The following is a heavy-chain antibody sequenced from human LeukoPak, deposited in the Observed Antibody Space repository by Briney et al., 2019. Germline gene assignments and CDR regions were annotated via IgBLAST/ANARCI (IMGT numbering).Heavy chain of an antibody. J-gene: IGHJ4*02. V-gene: IGHV4-34*01. D-gene: IGHD5-18*01. CDR1: GGSFSGYY. CDR2: INHSGST. Sequence: SETLSLTCAVYGGSFSGYYWSWIRQPPGKGLEWIGEINHSGSTNYNPSLKSRVTISVDTSKNQFSLTLSSVTAADTAVYYCARGDRGYSSGYDYWGQGTLVTVSS. CDR3: ARGDRGYSSGYDY.